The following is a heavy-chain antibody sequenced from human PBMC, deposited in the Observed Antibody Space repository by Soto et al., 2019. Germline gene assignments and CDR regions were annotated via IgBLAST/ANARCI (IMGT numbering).Heavy chain of an antibody. V-gene: IGHV4-39*01. CDR1: GGSISSSSYY. D-gene: IGHD3-3*01. CDR2: IYYSGST. Sequence: TVSGGSISSSSYYWGWIRQPPGKGLEWIGSIYYSGSTYYNPSLKSRVTISVDTSKNQFSLKLSSVTAADTAVYYCARRSRDFWSGYQYYYYYGMDVWGQGTTVTVSS. J-gene: IGHJ6*02. CDR3: ARRSRDFWSGYQYYYYYGMDV.